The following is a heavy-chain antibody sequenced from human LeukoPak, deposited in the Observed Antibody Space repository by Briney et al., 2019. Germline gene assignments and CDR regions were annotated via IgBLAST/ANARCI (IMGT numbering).Heavy chain of an antibody. V-gene: IGHV4-34*01. D-gene: IGHD1-14*01. J-gene: IGHJ5*02. CDR3: ARGRSTNWFDP. CDR2: INHSGST. CDR1: GGSFSGYY. Sequence: SETLSLTCAVYGGSFSGYYWSWIRQPPGKGLEWIGEINHSGSTNHNPSLKSRVTISVDTSKNQFSLKLSSVTAADTAVYYCARGRSTNWFDPWGQGTLVTVSS.